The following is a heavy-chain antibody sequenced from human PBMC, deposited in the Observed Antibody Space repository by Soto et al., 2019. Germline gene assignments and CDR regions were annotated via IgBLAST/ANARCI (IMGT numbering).Heavy chain of an antibody. V-gene: IGHV3-9*01. D-gene: IGHD3-3*01. J-gene: IGHJ4*02. CDR2: ISWNSGSI. CDR1: GFTFDDYA. Sequence: EVQLVESGGGLVQPGRSLRLSCAASGFTFDDYAMHWVRQAPGKGLEWVSGISWNSGSIGYADSVKGRFTISRDNAKNPLYLQMTSLRAEDTALYYCAKDRQHDFWSGGGVYDPDYWGQGTLVTVSS. CDR3: AKDRQHDFWSGGGVYDPDY.